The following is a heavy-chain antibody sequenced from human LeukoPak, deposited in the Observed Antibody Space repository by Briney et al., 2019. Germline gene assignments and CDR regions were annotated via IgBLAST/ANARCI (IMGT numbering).Heavy chain of an antibody. Sequence: PGGSLGLSCAASGFTFSSYWMSWVRQAPGKGLEWVANIKQDGSEKYYVDSVKGRFTISRDNAKNSLYLQMNSLRAEDTAVYYCARVRADYYDSSGYSYSDYWGQGTLVTVSS. D-gene: IGHD3-22*01. CDR2: IKQDGSEK. CDR3: ARVRADYYDSSGYSYSDY. V-gene: IGHV3-7*01. CDR1: GFTFSSYW. J-gene: IGHJ4*02.